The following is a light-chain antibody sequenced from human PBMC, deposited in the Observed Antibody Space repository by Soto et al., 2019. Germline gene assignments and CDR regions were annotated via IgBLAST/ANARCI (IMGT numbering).Light chain of an antibody. Sequence: EIVMTQSPATLSVSPGERATLSCRASQSVNSNLGWYQQKPGQAPRLLIYGASTRATGIPARFSGSGSGTEFTLTINSLQSEDFAVYYCQQYNNWPPYTFGQGTKLEIK. CDR1: QSVNSN. V-gene: IGKV3-15*01. CDR2: GAS. CDR3: QQYNNWPPYT. J-gene: IGKJ2*01.